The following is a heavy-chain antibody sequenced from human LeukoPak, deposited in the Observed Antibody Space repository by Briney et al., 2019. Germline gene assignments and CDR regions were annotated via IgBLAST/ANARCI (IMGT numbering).Heavy chain of an antibody. CDR1: GFTFSSYW. CDR3: ARVGGSKRGPFDY. J-gene: IGHJ4*02. V-gene: IGHV3-7*01. CDR2: IKQDGSEK. D-gene: IGHD1-26*01. Sequence: PGGSLRLSCAASGFTFSSYWMSWVRQAPGKGLEWVANIKQDGSEKYYVDSVKGRFTISRDNAKNSLYLQMNSLRAEDTAAYYCARVGGSKRGPFDYWGQGTLVTVSS.